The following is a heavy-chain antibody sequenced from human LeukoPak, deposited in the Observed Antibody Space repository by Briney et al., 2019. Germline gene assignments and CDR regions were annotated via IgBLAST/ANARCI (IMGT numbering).Heavy chain of an antibody. CDR2: INTNTGNP. CDR3: ARSGSENYGGYYYGMDV. V-gene: IGHV7-4-1*02. J-gene: IGHJ6*02. Sequence: ASVKVSCKASGGTFSSYAISWVRQAPGQGLEWMGRINTNTGNPTYAQGFTGRFVFSLDTSVSTAYLQISSLKAEDTAVYYCARSGSENYGGYYYGMDVWGQGTTVTVSS. D-gene: IGHD3-10*01. CDR1: GGTFSSYA.